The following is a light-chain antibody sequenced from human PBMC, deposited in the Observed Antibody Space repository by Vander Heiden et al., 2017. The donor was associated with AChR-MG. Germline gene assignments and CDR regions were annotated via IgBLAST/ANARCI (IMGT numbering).Light chain of an antibody. Sequence: DIQLTQPPLSLSASVRDSVTLTSPASQSISNYLCWYQQKWGRAPKLLIYAASNLQSGVPARFSGSGSGTDFTLTISGLQAEDFGTYYCQQGNSSRWTFGQGTKVEIK. V-gene: IGKV1-39*01. CDR3: QQGNSSRWT. CDR1: QSISNY. CDR2: AAS. J-gene: IGKJ1*01.